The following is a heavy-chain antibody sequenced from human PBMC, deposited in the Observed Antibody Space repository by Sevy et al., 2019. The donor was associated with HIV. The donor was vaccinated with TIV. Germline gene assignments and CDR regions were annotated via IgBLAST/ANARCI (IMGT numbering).Heavy chain of an antibody. Sequence: GGSLRLSCAASGFTFSSYGMHWVRQASGKGLEWVAVISYDGSNKYYADSLKGRFTISRDNSKNTVYLQMNSLRAEDTAVYDCAKDRLERVRGVHPYYCDYWGQGILVTVSS. J-gene: IGHJ4*02. CDR3: AKDRLERVRGVHPYYCDY. D-gene: IGHD3-10*01. CDR1: GFTFSSYG. V-gene: IGHV3-30*18. CDR2: ISYDGSNK.